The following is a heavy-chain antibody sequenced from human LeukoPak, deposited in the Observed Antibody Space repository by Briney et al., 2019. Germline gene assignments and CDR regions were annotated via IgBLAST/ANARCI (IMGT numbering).Heavy chain of an antibody. CDR3: ARVRMATMMGGDY. CDR1: GYTFTGYY. V-gene: IGHV1-2*06. CDR2: FNPNSGGT. Sequence: GASVKVSCKASGYTFTGYYMHWVRQAPGQGLEWMGRFNPNSGGTNYAQKFQGRVTMTRDTSISTAYMELSRLRSDDTAVYYCARVRMATMMGGDYWGQGTLVTVSS. D-gene: IGHD5-24*01. J-gene: IGHJ4*02.